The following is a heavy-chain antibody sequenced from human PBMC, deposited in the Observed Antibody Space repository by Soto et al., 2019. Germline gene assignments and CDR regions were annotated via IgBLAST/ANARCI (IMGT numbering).Heavy chain of an antibody. CDR2: INPNTGAT. CDR3: SSHDPGARFDS. CDR1: RYIFTAYF. Sequence: QVQLVQSGAEVKKPGASVKVSCKAPRYIFTAYFMHWVRQAPGQGLEWMGWINPNTGATHYGLSFQGRVTMTRDTSISTSYMYLSSLRSYDTAVDNCSSHDPGARFDSWGQGTLVIVSS. V-gene: IGHV1-2*02. J-gene: IGHJ5*01. D-gene: IGHD1-1*01.